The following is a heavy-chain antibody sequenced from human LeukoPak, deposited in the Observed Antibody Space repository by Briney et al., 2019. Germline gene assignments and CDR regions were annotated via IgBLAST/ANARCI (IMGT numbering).Heavy chain of an antibody. CDR2: INPNSGGT. V-gene: IGHV1-2*02. CDR3: ARRDCSSTSCYLNWFDP. CDR1: GYTFTGYY. Sequence: ASVKVSCKACGYTFTGYYMHWVRQAPGQGLEWMGWINPNSGGTNYAQKFQGRVTMTRDTSISTAYMELRRLRSDDTAVYYCARRDCSSTSCYLNWFDPWGQGTLVTVSS. D-gene: IGHD2-2*01. J-gene: IGHJ5*02.